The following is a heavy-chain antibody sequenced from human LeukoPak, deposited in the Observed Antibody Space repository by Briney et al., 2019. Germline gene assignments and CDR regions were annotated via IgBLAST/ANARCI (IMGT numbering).Heavy chain of an antibody. V-gene: IGHV4-59*01. CDR3: ARTSRHFYGSGTNLTPWPAGMDV. D-gene: IGHD3-10*01. Sequence: SETLSLTCTVSGGSMSGFFWTWIRQPPGRELEWIGSIYYSGSSTKYNPSLKSRVTISVDTSKSQFSLNLDSATAADTAVYYCARTSRHFYGSGTNLTPWPAGMDVWGQGTTVTVSS. CDR2: IYYSGSST. CDR1: GGSMSGFF. J-gene: IGHJ6*02.